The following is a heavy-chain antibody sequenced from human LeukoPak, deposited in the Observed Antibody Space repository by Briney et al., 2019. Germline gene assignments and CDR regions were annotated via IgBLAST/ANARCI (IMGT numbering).Heavy chain of an antibody. CDR1: GFTFSRYG. CDR2: ISYDGSNK. J-gene: IGHJ4*02. Sequence: HPGRSLRLSCAASGFTFSRYGMHWVRQAPGKGLEWVAVISYDGSNKYYVDSVKGRFSISRDNSKNTLYLQMNSLRAEDTAVYYCARDSRRILPSDWGQGTLVTVSS. V-gene: IGHV3-30*03. D-gene: IGHD2-15*01. CDR3: ARDSRRILPSD.